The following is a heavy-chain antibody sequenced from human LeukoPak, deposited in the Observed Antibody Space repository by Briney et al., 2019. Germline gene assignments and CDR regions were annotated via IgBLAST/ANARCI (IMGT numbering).Heavy chain of an antibody. CDR2: IYPGDSDT. Sequence: GESLQISCKGSGYSFTSYWIGWVRQMPGKGLEWMGIIYPGDSDTRYSPSFQGQVTISADKSISTAYLQWSSLKASDTAMYYCARPSFDGYSYGFAFDYWGQGTLVTVSS. J-gene: IGHJ4*02. V-gene: IGHV5-51*01. CDR3: ARPSFDGYSYGFAFDY. D-gene: IGHD5-18*01. CDR1: GYSFTSYW.